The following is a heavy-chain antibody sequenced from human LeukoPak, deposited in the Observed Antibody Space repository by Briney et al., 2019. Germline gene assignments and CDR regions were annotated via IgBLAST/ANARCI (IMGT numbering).Heavy chain of an antibody. Sequence: SETLSLTCTVSGGSISSGSHHWGWFRQSPGKGLEWIGSIYYSRTTYYNPSLNSRVTISVVTSKNQISLQLNSVTAADTAVYYCVRHDGRSGGTMGALDSWGQGSLVTVSS. J-gene: IGHJ4*02. V-gene: IGHV4-39*01. CDR3: VRHDGRSGGTMGALDS. CDR1: GGSISSGSHH. D-gene: IGHD4-23*01. CDR2: IYYSRTT.